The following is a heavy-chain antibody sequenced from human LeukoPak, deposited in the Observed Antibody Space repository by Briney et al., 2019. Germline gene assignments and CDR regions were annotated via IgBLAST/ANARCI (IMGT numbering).Heavy chain of an antibody. Sequence: ASVKVSCKASGYTFTGYYMHWVRQAPGQGLEWMGRINPNSGGTNYAQKFQGRVTKTRDTSITTAYMELSRLRSDDTAVYYCAREWSYGDYYDCWGQGTLVTVSS. D-gene: IGHD4-17*01. J-gene: IGHJ4*02. V-gene: IGHV1-2*06. CDR1: GYTFTGYY. CDR2: INPNSGGT. CDR3: AREWSYGDYYDC.